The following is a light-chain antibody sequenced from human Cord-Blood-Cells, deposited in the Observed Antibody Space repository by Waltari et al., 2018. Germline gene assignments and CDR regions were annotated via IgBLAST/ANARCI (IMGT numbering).Light chain of an antibody. J-gene: IGLJ2*01. CDR2: DVS. Sequence: QSTMTQPASVSGSPRQSIPISCTGTRSHVGDYNYVSWYQQHPGKAPKLMIYDVSNRPSGVSNRFSGSKSGNTASLTISGLQAEDEADYYCSSYTSSSTVFCGGTKLTVL. V-gene: IGLV2-14*01. CDR3: SSYTSSSTV. CDR1: RSHVGDYNY.